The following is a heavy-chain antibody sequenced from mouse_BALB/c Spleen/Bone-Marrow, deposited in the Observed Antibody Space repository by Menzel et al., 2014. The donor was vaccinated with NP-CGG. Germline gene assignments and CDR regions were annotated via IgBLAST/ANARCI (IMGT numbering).Heavy chain of an antibody. CDR1: GFNFSDYG. J-gene: IGHJ2*01. V-gene: IGHV5-15*02. D-gene: IGHD2-2*01. Sequence: EVMLVESGGGVVQPGGSRKLSCAASGFNFSDYGMAWVRLAPGKGPEWVAFISNLAYSIYYADTVTGRFTISRENAKNPLFLEMSSLRFEDTAIYFCSRDRGYDGGYYFDYWGQGTTLTVSS. CDR2: ISNLAYSI. CDR3: SRDRGYDGGYYFDY.